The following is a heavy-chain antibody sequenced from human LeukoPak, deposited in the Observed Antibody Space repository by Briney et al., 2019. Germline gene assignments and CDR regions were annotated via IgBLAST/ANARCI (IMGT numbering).Heavy chain of an antibody. D-gene: IGHD6-6*01. V-gene: IGHV3-21*01. Sequence: PGGSLRLSCAASGFTFSSYSMNWLRQAPVKGQEWVSSISSGSSYIYYADSVKGRFTISRDNAKNSLYLQMNSLRAEDTAVYYCARLASSSSSDYWGQGTLVTVSS. CDR1: GFTFSSYS. CDR3: ARLASSSSSDY. CDR2: ISSGSSYI. J-gene: IGHJ4*02.